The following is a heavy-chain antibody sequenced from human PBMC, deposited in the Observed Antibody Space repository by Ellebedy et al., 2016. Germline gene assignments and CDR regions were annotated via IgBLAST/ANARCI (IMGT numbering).Heavy chain of an antibody. CDR1: GFTLSTYW. CDR3: ARGSITVFGGVDV. CDR2: ISTDGSST. Sequence: GGSLRLXCVASGFTLSTYWMFWVRQAPGKGLVWVSRISTDGSSTNYADSVKGRFTISRDNAKNTLYLQMNSLRAEDTAVYYCARGSITVFGGVDVWGQGAPVTVSS. V-gene: IGHV3-74*01. J-gene: IGHJ6*02. D-gene: IGHD3-3*01.